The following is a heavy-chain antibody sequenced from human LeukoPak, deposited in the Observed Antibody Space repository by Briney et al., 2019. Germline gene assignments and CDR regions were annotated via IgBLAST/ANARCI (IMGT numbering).Heavy chain of an antibody. J-gene: IGHJ4*02. CDR3: ARGCGSYFLDY. CDR2: ISAYNGNT. V-gene: IGHV1-18*01. Sequence: ASVKVSCKASGYTFTSYGISWVRQAPGQGLEWMGWISAYNGNTNYAQKLQGRVTMTTDTSTSKAYVELRSLRSDHPAVYFCARGCGSYFLDYWGQGTLVTVSS. CDR1: GYTFTSYG. D-gene: IGHD1-26*01.